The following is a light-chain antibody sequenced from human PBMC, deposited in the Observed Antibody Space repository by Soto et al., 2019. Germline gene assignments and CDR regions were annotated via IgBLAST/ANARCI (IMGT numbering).Light chain of an antibody. CDR3: AAWDDSLNGYV. Sequence: QSVLAQPPAVSEAPRQRVTIACSVSSSNIGNNGVNWYQQLPGKAPKLLIYYDDLLSSGASDRFSGSKSGTSASLAISGLQSEDEADYYCAAWDDSLNGYVFGIGTKVTVL. CDR1: SSNIGNNG. CDR2: YDD. J-gene: IGLJ1*01. V-gene: IGLV1-36*01.